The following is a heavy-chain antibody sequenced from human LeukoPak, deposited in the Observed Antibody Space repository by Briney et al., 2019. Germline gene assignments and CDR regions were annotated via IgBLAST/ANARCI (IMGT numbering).Heavy chain of an antibody. Sequence: TGGSLRLSCTASGFTFDNYAMSWFRQAPGKALEGVGFIRSKSYGGTTDYAASVKGRFTISRDDSKSLAPLQMTSLKSEDTAVYYCVRYSGDADYWGPGTLVTVSS. CDR3: VRYSGDADY. J-gene: IGHJ4*02. CDR1: GFTFDNYA. CDR2: IRSKSYGGTT. D-gene: IGHD5-12*01. V-gene: IGHV3-49*03.